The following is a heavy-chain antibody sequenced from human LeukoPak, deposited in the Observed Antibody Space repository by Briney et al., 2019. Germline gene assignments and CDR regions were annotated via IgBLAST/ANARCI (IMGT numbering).Heavy chain of an antibody. CDR1: GFTFSSYA. CDR3: ARYSGYERHFDY. J-gene: IGHJ4*02. CDR2: ISGSGGST. Sequence: PGGSLRLSCAASGFTFSSYAMSWVRQAPGKGLEWVSAISGSGGSTYYADSVKGRFTISRDNSKNTLYLQMNSLRAGDTAVYYCARYSGYERHFDYWGQGTLVTVSS. D-gene: IGHD5-12*01. V-gene: IGHV3-23*01.